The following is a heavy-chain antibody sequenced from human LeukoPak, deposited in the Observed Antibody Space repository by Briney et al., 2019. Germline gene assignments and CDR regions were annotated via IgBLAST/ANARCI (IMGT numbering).Heavy chain of an antibody. Sequence: SETLSLTCAVSGGSISSYYWSWIRQPPGKGLEWIGYIYYSGSTNYNPSLKSRVTISVDTSKNQFSLKLSSVTAADTAVYYCARLVDYDILTPGYWGQGTLVTVSS. CDR1: GGSISSYY. V-gene: IGHV4-59*08. J-gene: IGHJ4*02. CDR2: IYYSGST. CDR3: ARLVDYDILTPGY. D-gene: IGHD3-9*01.